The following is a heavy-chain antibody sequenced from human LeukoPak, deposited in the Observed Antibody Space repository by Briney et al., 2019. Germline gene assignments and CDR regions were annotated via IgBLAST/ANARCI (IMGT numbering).Heavy chain of an antibody. Sequence: GGSLRLSCAASGFRLRNYWMNWVRQAPGKGLEWVANIKPDGSEKYYVDSVKGRFTISRDNAKNSLHLQMNSLRAEDTAVYYCARYRGLGGGYYFDYWGQGTLVTVSS. CDR1: GFRLRNYW. J-gene: IGHJ4*02. CDR2: IKPDGSEK. V-gene: IGHV3-7*04. CDR3: ARYRGLGGGYYFDY. D-gene: IGHD5-12*01.